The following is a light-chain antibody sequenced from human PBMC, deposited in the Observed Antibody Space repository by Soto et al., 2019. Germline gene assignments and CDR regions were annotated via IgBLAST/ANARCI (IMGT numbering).Light chain of an antibody. CDR1: QTISSNY. J-gene: IGKJ1*01. CDR2: GTS. CDR3: QQYGSWT. Sequence: EIVLTQSPGTLSVSPGERATLSCRASQTISSNYLAWYQQKPGQAPSLLSYGTSSRATGIPDRFSGSGSGTDFILTISRLEPEDSAIYYCQQYGSWTFGQGTKVEIK. V-gene: IGKV3-20*01.